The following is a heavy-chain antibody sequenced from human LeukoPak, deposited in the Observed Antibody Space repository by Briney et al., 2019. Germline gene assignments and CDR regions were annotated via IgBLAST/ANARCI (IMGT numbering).Heavy chain of an antibody. CDR1: GFTFSSYE. D-gene: IGHD1-26*01. CDR3: ARGGSYLSAFDI. J-gene: IGHJ3*02. Sequence: GGSLRLSCAASGFTFSSYEMNWVRQAPGKGLEWVSYISSSGSTIYYADSVKGRFTISRDNSRNTLYLQMNSLRAEDTAVYYCARGGSYLSAFDIWGQGTMVTVSS. V-gene: IGHV3-48*03. CDR2: ISSSGSTI.